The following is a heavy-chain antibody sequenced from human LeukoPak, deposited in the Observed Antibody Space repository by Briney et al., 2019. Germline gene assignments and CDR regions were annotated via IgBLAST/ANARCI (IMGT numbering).Heavy chain of an antibody. V-gene: IGHV3-9*01. CDR1: GFTFDDYA. Sequence: PGGSLRLSCAASGFTFDDYAMHWVWQAPGKGLEWVSGISWNSGSIGYADSVKGRFTISRDNAKNSLYLQMNSLRAEDTALYYCAKDTGSGYYDSSGYYGTFDIWGQGTMVTVSS. J-gene: IGHJ3*02. D-gene: IGHD3-22*01. CDR3: AKDTGSGYYDSSGYYGTFDI. CDR2: ISWNSGSI.